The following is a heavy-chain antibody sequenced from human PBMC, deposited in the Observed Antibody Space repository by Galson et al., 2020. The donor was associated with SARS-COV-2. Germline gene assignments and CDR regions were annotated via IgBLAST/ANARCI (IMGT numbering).Heavy chain of an antibody. Sequence: ASETLSLTCTVSGGSIFSGGYYWSWIRQLPGKGLEWIGYIYYSGITYYNPSLKSRVSISADTSEDQFSLRLSSVTAADTAVYYCARTFSSTWIFFDYWGQGTLVTVSS. CDR3: ARTFSSTWIFFDY. CDR2: IYYSGIT. CDR1: GGSIFSGGYY. J-gene: IGHJ4*02. D-gene: IGHD6-13*01. V-gene: IGHV4-31*03.